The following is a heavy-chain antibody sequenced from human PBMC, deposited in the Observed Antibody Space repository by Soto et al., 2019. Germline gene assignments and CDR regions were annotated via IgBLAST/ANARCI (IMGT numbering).Heavy chain of an antibody. D-gene: IGHD3-16*01. CDR1: GASISSTDW. J-gene: IGHJ4*01. V-gene: IGHV4-4*02. CDR3: AIPDACDFHY. Sequence: LSLTCAVSGASISSTDWWSWVRQPPGKGLDWLGESYHSGSTYYNPALRRRVAISVDTSQNLFSLTLTSVTAADTAVYYCAIPDACDFHYWGQGALVTVSS. CDR2: SYHSGST.